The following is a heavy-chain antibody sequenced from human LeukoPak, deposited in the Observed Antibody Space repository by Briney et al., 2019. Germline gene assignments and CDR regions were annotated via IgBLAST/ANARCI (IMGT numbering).Heavy chain of an antibody. V-gene: IGHV4-59*01. CDR2: IYYSGST. Sequence: SETLSLTCTVSGGSISNYYWSWIRQPPGKGREWIGYIYYSGSTNYNPSLKSRVTISVDTSKNQFSLKLTSVTAADRAVYYCATAGYNRGNPIEYWGQGTLVTVSS. J-gene: IGHJ4*02. CDR3: ATAGYNRGNPIEY. D-gene: IGHD1-14*01. CDR1: GGSISNYY.